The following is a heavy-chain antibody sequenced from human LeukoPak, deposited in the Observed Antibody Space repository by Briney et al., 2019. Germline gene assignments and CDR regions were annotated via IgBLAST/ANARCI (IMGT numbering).Heavy chain of an antibody. J-gene: IGHJ4*02. CDR3: ARGRNWNYEYYFDY. D-gene: IGHD1-7*01. CDR1: GGSISSYY. V-gene: IGHV4-59*01. CDR2: IYYSGST. Sequence: PSETLSLTCTVSGGSISSYYWSWIRQPPGKGLEWIGYIYYSGSTNYNPSLKSRVTISVDTSKNQFSLKLSSVTAADTAAYYCARGRNWNYEYYFDYWGQGTLVTVSS.